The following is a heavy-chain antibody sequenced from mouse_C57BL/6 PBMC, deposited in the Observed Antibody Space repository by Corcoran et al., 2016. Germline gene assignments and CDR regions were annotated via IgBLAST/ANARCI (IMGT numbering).Heavy chain of an antibody. D-gene: IGHD2-4*01. CDR2: INTYSGVP. CDR1: GYTFTTYG. J-gene: IGHJ4*01. Sequence: QIQLVQSGPELKKPGETVKISCKASGYTFTTYGMSWVKQAPGKGLKWMGWINTYSGVPTYADDFKGRFAFSLETSASTAYLQINNLKNEDTATYFCARVDYDYGRGYYYAMDYWGQGTSVTVSS. V-gene: IGHV9-3*01. CDR3: ARVDYDYGRGYYYAMDY.